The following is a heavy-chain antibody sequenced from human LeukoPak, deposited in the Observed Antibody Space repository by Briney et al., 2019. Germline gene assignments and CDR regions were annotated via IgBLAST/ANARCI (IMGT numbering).Heavy chain of an antibody. CDR2: TNPNSGGT. V-gene: IGHV1-2*02. J-gene: IGHJ3*02. CDR3: VRDRGGDAFDI. Sequence: GASVKVSCKASGYTFTSYDINWVRQAPGQGLEWMGWTNPNSGGTNYAQQFQGRVTVTWDTSISTAFMELSSLRSDDTAMYYCVRDRGGDAFDIWGQGTMVTVSS. D-gene: IGHD3-16*01. CDR1: GYTFTSYD.